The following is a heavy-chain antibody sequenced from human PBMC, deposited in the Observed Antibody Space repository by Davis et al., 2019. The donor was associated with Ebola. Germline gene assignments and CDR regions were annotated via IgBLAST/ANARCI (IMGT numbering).Heavy chain of an antibody. V-gene: IGHV3-74*01. Sequence: GESLKISCAASGFTFSSYGMHWVRQGPGEGLVWVSRISGDGGSTNYADSVKGRFTMSRDNAKNTLYLQMSSLTAEDTAVYFCARGPSTLHYYGGNSFDYWGQGTLVTVSS. CDR2: ISGDGGST. J-gene: IGHJ4*02. D-gene: IGHD4-23*01. CDR3: ARGPSTLHYYGGNSFDY. CDR1: GFTFSSYG.